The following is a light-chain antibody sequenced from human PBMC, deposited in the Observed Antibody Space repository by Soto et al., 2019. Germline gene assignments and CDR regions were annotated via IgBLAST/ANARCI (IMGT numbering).Light chain of an antibody. CDR1: QDMSNS. CDR3: QQYDKLAGT. Sequence: DIQMTQSPSIRSVSVGERGTITFHASQDMSNSLNWYQQKTGKAPKLLIYDASNLETGVPSRFSGSGSGTDFTFTISSLHPEDIATYYCQQYDKLAGTVGHGTRLETK. CDR2: DAS. J-gene: IGKJ5*01. V-gene: IGKV1-33*01.